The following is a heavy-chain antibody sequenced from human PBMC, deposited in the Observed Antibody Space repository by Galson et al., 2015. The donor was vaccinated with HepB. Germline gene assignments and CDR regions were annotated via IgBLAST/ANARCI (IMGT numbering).Heavy chain of an antibody. CDR3: ARDRLVGATTVVY. J-gene: IGHJ4*02. Sequence: SLRLSCAASGFTFSSYSMNWVRQAPGKGLEWVSSISSSSSYIYYADSVKGRFTISRDNAKNSVFLQMNSLRAEDTAVYYCARDRLVGATTVVYWGQGTLVTVSS. D-gene: IGHD1-26*01. CDR2: ISSSSSYI. V-gene: IGHV3-21*01. CDR1: GFTFSSYS.